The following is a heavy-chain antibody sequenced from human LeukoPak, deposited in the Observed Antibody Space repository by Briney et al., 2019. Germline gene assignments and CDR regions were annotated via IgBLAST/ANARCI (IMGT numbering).Heavy chain of an antibody. V-gene: IGHV3-23*01. CDR3: AKDAAGEVGATSFDY. D-gene: IGHD1-26*01. CDR2: ISGSGGST. Sequence: PGGSLRLSCAASGFTFSSYAMSWVRQAPVKGLEWVSAISGSGGSTYYADSVKGRFTISRDNSKNTLYLQMNSLRAEDTAVYYCAKDAAGEVGATSFDYWGQGTLVTVSS. CDR1: GFTFSSYA. J-gene: IGHJ4*02.